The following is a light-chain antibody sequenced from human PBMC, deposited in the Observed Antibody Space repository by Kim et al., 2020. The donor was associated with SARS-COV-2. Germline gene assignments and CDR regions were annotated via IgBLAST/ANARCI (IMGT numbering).Light chain of an antibody. V-gene: IGKV3-20*01. J-gene: IGKJ2*03. CDR1: QSVNRDF. CDR3: HQYGSPPRS. Sequence: EIELTQSPDTLSLSPGERATLSCRASQSVNRDFLAWYQQKPGQAPRLLVHSASTRATGIADRFSGSGSGTDFSLTISRLEPEDFAVYYCHQYGSPPRSFGQGTKVEIK. CDR2: SAS.